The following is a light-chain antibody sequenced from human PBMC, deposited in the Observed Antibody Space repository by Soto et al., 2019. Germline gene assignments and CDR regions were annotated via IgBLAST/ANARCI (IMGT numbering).Light chain of an antibody. Sequence: EIVMTQSPATLSVSPGEGATLSCRASQSVSSNLAWYQQKPGQAPRLLIFGASTRATGIPARFSGSGSGTEFTLTISSPQSEDFAVYYCQQYNNWPVYTFGQGTKLEIK. J-gene: IGKJ2*01. CDR2: GAS. V-gene: IGKV3-15*01. CDR1: QSVSSN. CDR3: QQYNNWPVYT.